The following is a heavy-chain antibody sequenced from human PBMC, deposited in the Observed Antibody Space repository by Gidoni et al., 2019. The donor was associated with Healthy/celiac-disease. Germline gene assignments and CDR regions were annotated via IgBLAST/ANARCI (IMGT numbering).Heavy chain of an antibody. V-gene: IGHV3-30*01. CDR3: ASPKDFWSGYHIEY. J-gene: IGHJ4*02. Sequence: QVQLVESGGGVVQPGRSLRLSCASSGFTFSSYAMHWVRQAPGKGLEWVAVISYDGSNKYYADSVKGRFTISRDNSKNTLYLQMNSLRAEDTAVYYCASPKDFWSGYHIEYWGQGTLVTVSS. CDR2: ISYDGSNK. CDR1: GFTFSSYA. D-gene: IGHD3-3*01.